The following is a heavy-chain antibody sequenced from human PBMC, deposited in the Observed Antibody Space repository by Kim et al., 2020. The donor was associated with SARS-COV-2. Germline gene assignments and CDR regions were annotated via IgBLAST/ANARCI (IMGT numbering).Heavy chain of an antibody. D-gene: IGHD2-21*01. CDR1: GGSISSGGYY. CDR2: IYFSGST. V-gene: IGHV4-31*02. J-gene: IGHJ6*02. Sequence: SETLSLTCTVSGGSISSGGYYWSWIRQHPGKGLEWIGYIYFSGSTYYNPSLKSRVTISVDTSKNQFSLRLSSVTAADTAVYYCARGLMKTLVALSYPYYDGLDVWGQGTTVTVSS. CDR3: ARGLMKTLVALSYPYYDGLDV.